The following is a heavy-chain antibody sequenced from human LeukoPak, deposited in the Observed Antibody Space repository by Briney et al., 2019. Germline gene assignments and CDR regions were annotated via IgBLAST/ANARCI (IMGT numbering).Heavy chain of an antibody. CDR1: GFTFSDYA. Sequence: GGSLRLSCAASGFTFSDYAMSWVRQAPGQGLEWVSTITGSGGTTYYADSVKGRFTTSRDNSKNTLYLQMISLRTEDTAVYYCAEEVGSTYPTFVYRGEGALVTVSS. V-gene: IGHV3-23*01. CDR3: AEEVGSTYPTFVY. D-gene: IGHD1-26*01. CDR2: ITGSGGTT. J-gene: IGHJ4*02.